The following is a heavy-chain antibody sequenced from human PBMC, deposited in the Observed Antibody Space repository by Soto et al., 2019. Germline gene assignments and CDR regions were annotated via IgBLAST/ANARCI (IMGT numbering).Heavy chain of an antibody. CDR3: AKDSVYNYGYFRWFDP. Sequence: SETLSLTYTVSVRSIISYYWGWIRQPPGKGLEWIRYIYYSGSTNYNPSLKSRVTISVDTSKNQSSLKLSSVTAADTAVYYCAKDSVYNYGYFRWFDPWGQGTLVTVS. V-gene: IGHV4-59*01. D-gene: IGHD5-18*01. CDR2: IYYSGST. J-gene: IGHJ5*02. CDR1: VRSIISYY.